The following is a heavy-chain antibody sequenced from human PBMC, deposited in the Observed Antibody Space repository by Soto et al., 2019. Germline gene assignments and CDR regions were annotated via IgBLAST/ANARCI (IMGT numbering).Heavy chain of an antibody. CDR3: ARRVLGYCSGGSSYSGTSAFDP. J-gene: IGHJ5*02. CDR2: INAGNGNT. V-gene: IGHV1-3*01. D-gene: IGHD2-15*01. Sequence: ASVKVSCMASGYTFTSYAMHWVRQAPGQRLEWMGWINAGNGNTKYSQKFQGRVTITRDTSASTAYMELSSLRSEDTAVYYCARRVLGYCSGGSSYSGTSAFDPWGQGTLVTVSS. CDR1: GYTFTSYA.